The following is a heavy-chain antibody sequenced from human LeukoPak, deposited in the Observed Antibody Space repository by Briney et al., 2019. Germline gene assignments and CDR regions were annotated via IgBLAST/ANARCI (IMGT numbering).Heavy chain of an antibody. J-gene: IGHJ4*02. V-gene: IGHV1-2*02. D-gene: IGHD3-22*01. CDR1: GYTFTGYY. Sequence: ASVKVSCKASGYTFTGYYMHWMRQAPGQGLEWMGWINPNSGGTNYAQKFQGRVTMTRDTSISTAYMELSRLRSDDTAVYYCARYYYDSSGYGYWGQGTLVTVSS. CDR3: ARYYYDSSGYGY. CDR2: INPNSGGT.